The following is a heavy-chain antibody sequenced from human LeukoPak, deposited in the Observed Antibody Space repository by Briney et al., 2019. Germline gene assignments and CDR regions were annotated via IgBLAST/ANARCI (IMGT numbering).Heavy chain of an antibody. J-gene: IGHJ4*02. Sequence: GGSLRLSCAASGFTLSNYGMHWVRQAPGKGLEWVAVTWYDGSKEYYADSVKGRFTISRDIFKNTLYLQMNSLRVEDTAVYYCARGSSYYYDSSGYHTVYYFDYWGQGTLVTVSS. CDR1: GFTLSNYG. CDR2: TWYDGSKE. CDR3: ARGSSYYYDSSGYHTVYYFDY. D-gene: IGHD3-22*01. V-gene: IGHV3-33*08.